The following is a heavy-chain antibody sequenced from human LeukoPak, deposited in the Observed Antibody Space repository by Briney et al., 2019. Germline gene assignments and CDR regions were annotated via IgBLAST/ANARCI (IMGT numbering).Heavy chain of an antibody. V-gene: IGHV3-23*01. CDR1: GFTFCSYS. D-gene: IGHD5/OR15-5a*01. J-gene: IGHJ4*02. CDR2: ISGPAGSW. CDR3: AKKVGLVSAPLYYFDV. Sequence: GGSPKLSCAAPGFTFCSYSISWVRPAPGEGLEWVSAISGPAGSWDYADSVKGRFTISRDNSKNTLFLQMNSLRAEDTAIYYCAKKVGLVSAPLYYFDVWGQGTLVTVSS.